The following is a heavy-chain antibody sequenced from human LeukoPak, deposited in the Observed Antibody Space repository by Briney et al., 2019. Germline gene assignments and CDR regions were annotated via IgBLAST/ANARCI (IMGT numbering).Heavy chain of an antibody. Sequence: GGSLRLSCAASGFTFSSYAMSWVRQAPGKGLEWVSAISGSGGSTYYADSVKGRFTISRDNSKNTLYLQMNSLRAEDTAVYYCAKLPLYYYDSSGYPFYYYYYGMDVWGQGTTVTVSS. CDR1: GFTFSSYA. CDR2: ISGSGGST. V-gene: IGHV3-23*01. D-gene: IGHD3-22*01. CDR3: AKLPLYYYDSSGYPFYYYYYGMDV. J-gene: IGHJ6*02.